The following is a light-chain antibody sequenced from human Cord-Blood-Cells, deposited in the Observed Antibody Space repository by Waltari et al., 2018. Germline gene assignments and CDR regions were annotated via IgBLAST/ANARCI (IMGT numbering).Light chain of an antibody. V-gene: IGKV2-28*01. CDR1: QSLLHSNGYNY. Sequence: DIVMTQSPLSLPVTPGEPASISCRSSQSLLHSNGYNYLDCYLQKPGQSPQLLIYLGSNRASGVPDRFSGSGSGTDFTLKISRVEAEDVGVYYGMQALQPFTFGPGTKVDIK. J-gene: IGKJ3*01. CDR3: MQALQPFT. CDR2: LGS.